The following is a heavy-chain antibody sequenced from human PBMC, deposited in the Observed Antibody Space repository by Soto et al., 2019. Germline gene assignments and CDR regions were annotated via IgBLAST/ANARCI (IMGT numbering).Heavy chain of an antibody. D-gene: IGHD3-10*01. J-gene: IGHJ5*02. V-gene: IGHV4-31*03. Sequence: PSETLSLTCTVSGGSISSGGYYWSWIRQHPGKGLEWIGYIYYSGSTYYNPSLKSRVTISVDTSKNQFSLKLSSVTAADTAVYYCARDVERYGSGSFWFDPWGQGTLVTVSS. CDR1: GGSISSGGYY. CDR3: ARDVERYGSGSFWFDP. CDR2: IYYSGST.